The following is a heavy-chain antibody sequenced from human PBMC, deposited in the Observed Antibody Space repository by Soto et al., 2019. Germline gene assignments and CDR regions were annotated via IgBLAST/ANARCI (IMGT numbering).Heavy chain of an antibody. CDR2: IWYDGSNK. D-gene: IGHD6-13*01. CDR1: GFTFSSYG. Sequence: QVQLVESGGGVVQPGRSLRLSCAASGFTFSSYGMHWVRQAPGKGLEWVAVIWYDGSNKYYADSVKGRFTISRDNSKNPLYLQMNRLRAEDTAVYYCARDVSSSWYTPLHYYYYGMDVWGQGTTVTVSS. CDR3: ARDVSSSWYTPLHYYYYGMDV. V-gene: IGHV3-33*01. J-gene: IGHJ6*02.